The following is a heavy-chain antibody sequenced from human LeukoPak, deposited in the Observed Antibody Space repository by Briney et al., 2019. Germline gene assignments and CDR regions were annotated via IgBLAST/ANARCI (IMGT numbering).Heavy chain of an antibody. J-gene: IGHJ4*02. CDR3: ARDQAGATGY. V-gene: IGHV4-59*01. Sequence: SETLSHTCTVSGDSISGYYWSWIRQPPGKGLEWIGYIYYSGSTNYNPSLKSRVTISVDTSKNQFSLKLSSVTAADTAVYYCARDQAGATGYWGQGALVTVSS. CDR2: IYYSGST. D-gene: IGHD1-26*01. CDR1: GDSISGYY.